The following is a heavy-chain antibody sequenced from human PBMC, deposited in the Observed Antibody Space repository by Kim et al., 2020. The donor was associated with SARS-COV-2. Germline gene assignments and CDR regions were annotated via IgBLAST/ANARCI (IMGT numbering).Heavy chain of an antibody. CDR1: GYSFTSYW. J-gene: IGHJ5*02. CDR3: ARQGYYDILTGYRNWFDP. Sequence: GESLKISCKGSGYSFTSYWISWVRQMPGKGLEWMGRIDPSDSYTNYSPSFQGHVTISADKSISTAYLQWSSLKASDTAMYYCARQGYYDILTGYRNWFDPWGQGTLVTVSS. V-gene: IGHV5-10-1*01. D-gene: IGHD3-9*01. CDR2: IDPSDSYT.